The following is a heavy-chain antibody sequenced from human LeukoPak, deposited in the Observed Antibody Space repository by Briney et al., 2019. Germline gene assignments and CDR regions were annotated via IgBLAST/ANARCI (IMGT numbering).Heavy chain of an antibody. D-gene: IGHD5-12*01. CDR3: ARHSHSGYDQGFDY. J-gene: IGHJ4*02. CDR1: GGSISSGGYY. V-gene: IGHV4-31*03. Sequence: PSQTLSLTCTVSGGSISSGGYYWSWIRQHPGKGLEWIGYIYYSGSTYYNPSLKSRVTISVDTSKNQFSLKLSSVTAADTVVYYCARHSHSGYDQGFDYWGQGTLVTVSS. CDR2: IYYSGST.